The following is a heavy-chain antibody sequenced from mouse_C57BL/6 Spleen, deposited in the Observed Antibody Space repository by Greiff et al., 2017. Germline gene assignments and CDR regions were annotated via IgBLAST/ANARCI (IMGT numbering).Heavy chain of an antibody. D-gene: IGHD1-1*01. CDR2: ISDGGSYT. CDR3: ARADYGSSPCDY. CDR1: GFTFSSYA. V-gene: IGHV5-4*03. Sequence: EVKLMESGGGLVKPGGSLKLSCAASGFTFSSYAMSWVRQTPEKRLEWVATISDGGSYTYYPDNVKGRFTISRDNAKNNLYLQMSHLKSEDTAMYYCARADYGSSPCDYWGQGTTLTVSS. J-gene: IGHJ2*01.